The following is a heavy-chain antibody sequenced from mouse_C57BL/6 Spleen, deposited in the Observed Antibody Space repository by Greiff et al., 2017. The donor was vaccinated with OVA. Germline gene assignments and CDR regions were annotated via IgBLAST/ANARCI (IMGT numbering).Heavy chain of an antibody. Sequence: EVKLQESGPGLVKPSQSLSLTCSVTGYSITSGYYWNWIRQFPGNKLEWMGYISYDGSNNYNPSLKNRISITRDTSKNQFFLKLNSVTTEDTATYYCARGDYDYYGSSYFDYWGQGTTLTVSS. CDR3: ARGDYDYYGSSYFDY. CDR2: ISYDGSN. V-gene: IGHV3-6*01. J-gene: IGHJ2*01. D-gene: IGHD1-1*01. CDR1: GYSITSGYY.